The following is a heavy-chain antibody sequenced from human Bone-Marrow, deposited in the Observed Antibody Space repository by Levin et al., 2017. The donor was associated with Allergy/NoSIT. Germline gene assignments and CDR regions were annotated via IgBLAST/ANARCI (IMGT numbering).Heavy chain of an antibody. CDR2: TSKSGTT. V-gene: IGHV4-59*02. Sequence: KTSETLSLTCSVSGVSVSDGDWSWIRQTPGKGLEWIGFTSKSGTTDYNPSLTGRVTMSVDTSKNHYSLRLTSVTAADTAIYYCVRDHLDGLKNWFDPWGQGILVTVSS. D-gene: IGHD6-19*01. J-gene: IGHJ5*02. CDR1: GVSVSDGD. CDR3: VRDHLDGLKNWFDP.